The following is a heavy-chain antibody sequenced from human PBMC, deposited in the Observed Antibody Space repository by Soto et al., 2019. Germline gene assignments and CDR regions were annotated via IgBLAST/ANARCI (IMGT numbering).Heavy chain of an antibody. V-gene: IGHV1-24*01. CDR1: GYTLTELS. J-gene: IGHJ4*02. CDR2: FDPEDGET. Sequence: GASVKVSCKVSGYTLTELSMHWVRQAPGKGLEWMGGFDPEDGETIYAQKFQGRVTMTEDTSTDTAYMELSSLRSEDTAVYYCATKMYGSGSYHPFFDYWGQGTLVTLSS. D-gene: IGHD3-10*01. CDR3: ATKMYGSGSYHPFFDY.